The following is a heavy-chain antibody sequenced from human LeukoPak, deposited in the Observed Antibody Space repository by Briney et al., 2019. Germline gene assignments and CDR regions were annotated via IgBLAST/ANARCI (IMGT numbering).Heavy chain of an antibody. CDR3: ARGFYYGSGNWFDP. D-gene: IGHD3-10*01. CDR2: IYYSGST. Sequence: PSQTLSLTCTVSGGSISSGDYYWSWIRQPPGKGLEWIGYIYYSGSTYYNPSLKSRVTISVDTSKNQFSLRLSSVTAADTAVYYCARGFYYGSGNWFDPWGQGTLVTVSS. V-gene: IGHV4-30-4*01. J-gene: IGHJ5*02. CDR1: GGSISSGDYY.